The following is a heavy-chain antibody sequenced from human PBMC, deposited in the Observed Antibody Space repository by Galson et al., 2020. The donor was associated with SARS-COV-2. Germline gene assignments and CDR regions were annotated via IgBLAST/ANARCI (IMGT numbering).Heavy chain of an antibody. CDR2: IYHSGST. V-gene: IGHV4-4*02. CDR3: ARDLVVVVVATLSRWFDP. D-gene: IGHD2-15*01. Sequence: SETLSLTCAVSGGSISSSNWWSWVRQPKGKGLEWIGEIYHSGSTNYNPYLKSRVTISVDKSKNQFSLKLSSVTAADTAVYYCARDLVVVVVATLSRWFDPWGQGTLVTVSS. J-gene: IGHJ5*02. CDR1: GGSISSSNW.